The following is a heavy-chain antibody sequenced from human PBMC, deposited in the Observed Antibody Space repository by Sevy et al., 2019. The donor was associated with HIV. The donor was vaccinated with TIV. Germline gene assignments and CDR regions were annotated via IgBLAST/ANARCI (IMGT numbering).Heavy chain of an antibody. V-gene: IGHV3-7*01. Sequence: GGSLRLSCAASGFTFSSYWMSWVRQAPGKGLEWVANIKQDGSEKYYVDSVKGRFTISRDNAKNSLYLQMNSLRAEDMAVYYCARDKRKGRFLEWLYTDYAFDIWGQGTMVTVSS. D-gene: IGHD3-3*01. CDR1: GFTFSSYW. J-gene: IGHJ3*02. CDR2: IKQDGSEK. CDR3: ARDKRKGRFLEWLYTDYAFDI.